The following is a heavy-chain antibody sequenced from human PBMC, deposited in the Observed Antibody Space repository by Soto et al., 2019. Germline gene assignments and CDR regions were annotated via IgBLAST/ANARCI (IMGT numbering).Heavy chain of an antibody. D-gene: IGHD4-17*01. Sequence: EVKLVESGGGLVQPGGSLKLSCAASGFIFSGSAMHWVRQASGKGLEWVGRIRTRPNNFATQYGESLKGRFTISRDDSKNTTYLEMKSLKSEDTAVYYCTRPLGNGDYTETSRSVDVWGKGTTVTVSS. J-gene: IGHJ6*04. V-gene: IGHV3-73*01. CDR1: GFIFSGSA. CDR3: TRPLGNGDYTETSRSVDV. CDR2: IRTRPNNFAT.